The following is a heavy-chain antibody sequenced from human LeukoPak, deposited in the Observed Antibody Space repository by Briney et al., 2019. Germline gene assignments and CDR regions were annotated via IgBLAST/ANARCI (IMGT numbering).Heavy chain of an antibody. V-gene: IGHV3-23*01. CDR1: GFTFSSYA. J-gene: IGHJ4*02. D-gene: IGHD4-17*01. CDR2: ITSSGDAT. Sequence: HPGGSLRLSCAASGFTFSSYAMNWVRQAPGKGLEWVSSITSSGDATYYADSVKGRFTIFRDNSANMVYLQMNSLRAEDTAVYYCAKERSSHDYGDTLGGFDYWGQGTLVTVSS. CDR3: AKERSSHDYGDTLGGFDY.